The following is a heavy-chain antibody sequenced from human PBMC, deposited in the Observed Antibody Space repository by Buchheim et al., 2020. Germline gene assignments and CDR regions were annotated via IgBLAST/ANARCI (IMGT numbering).Heavy chain of an antibody. V-gene: IGHV4-34*01. D-gene: IGHD1-26*01. J-gene: IGHJ4*02. CDR2: INHSGST. Sequence: QVQLQQWGAGLLKPSETLSLTCAVYGGSFSGYYWSWIRQPPGKGLEWIGEINHSGSTNYNPSLKSRVTLSVDTSTNQLSLKLGSVTAADTAVYYCATPASGSYTFDYWGQGTL. CDR3: ATPASGSYTFDY. CDR1: GGSFSGYY.